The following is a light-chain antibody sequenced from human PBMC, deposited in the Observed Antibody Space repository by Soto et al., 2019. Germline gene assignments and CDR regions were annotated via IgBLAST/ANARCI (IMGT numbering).Light chain of an antibody. J-gene: IGLJ1*01. CDR2: EVN. CDR3: NSFTTSSTYV. V-gene: IGLV2-14*01. CDR1: SSDIGAYDY. Sequence: ALTQPASLSGSPGQSITISCTGTSSDIGAYDYVSWFQQHPGKAPKLMISEVNNRPSGVPDRFSGSKSGNTASLTISGLQAEDEADYYCNSFTTSSTYVFGTGTKVTVL.